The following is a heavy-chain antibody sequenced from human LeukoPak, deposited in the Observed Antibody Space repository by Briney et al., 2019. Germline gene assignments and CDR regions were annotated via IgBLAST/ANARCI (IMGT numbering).Heavy chain of an antibody. CDR3: AKDPSTLPNSLDY. D-gene: IGHD3-16*01. V-gene: IGHV3-30*02. J-gene: IGHJ4*02. CDR2: IRYDANDK. CDR1: GFTFSSNW. Sequence: GGSLRLSCAASGFTFSSNWMSWVRQAPGKGLEWVAFIRYDANDKYYVDSVKGRFAISRDNSLNTLFLEMNSLRTEDTAVYYCAKDPSTLPNSLDYWGQGTLVTVSS.